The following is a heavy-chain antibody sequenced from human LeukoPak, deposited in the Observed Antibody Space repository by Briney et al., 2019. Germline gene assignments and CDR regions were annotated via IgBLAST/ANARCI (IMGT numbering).Heavy chain of an antibody. Sequence: GYLRLSCSASGFTFSSYAMYWVRQAPGKGLEYVSAISSNGGSTYYADSVKGRFTISRDNSKNTLYLQMSSLRAEDTAVYYCVKDSGHRGKAAAGYFDYWGQGTLVTVSS. CDR1: GFTFSSYA. J-gene: IGHJ4*02. CDR3: VKDSGHRGKAAAGYFDY. CDR2: ISSNGGST. V-gene: IGHV3-64D*09. D-gene: IGHD6-13*01.